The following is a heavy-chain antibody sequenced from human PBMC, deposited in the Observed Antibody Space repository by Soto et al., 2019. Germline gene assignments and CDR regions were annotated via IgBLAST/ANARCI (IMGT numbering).Heavy chain of an antibody. J-gene: IGHJ6*02. CDR2: ISSSSSYI. CDR1: GFTFSSYS. Sequence: GGSLRLSCAASGFTFSSYSMNWVRQAPGKGLEWVSSISSSSSYIYYADSVKGRFTISRDNAKNSLYLQMNSLRAEDTAVYYCARDARYYYGSGSYKGYYGMDVWGQGTTVTVSS. CDR3: ARDARYYYGSGSYKGYYGMDV. D-gene: IGHD3-10*01. V-gene: IGHV3-21*01.